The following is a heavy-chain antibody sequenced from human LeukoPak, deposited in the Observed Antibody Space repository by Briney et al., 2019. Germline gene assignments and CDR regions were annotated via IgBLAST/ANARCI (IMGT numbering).Heavy chain of an antibody. CDR1: GFTFSSYA. J-gene: IGHJ4*02. V-gene: IGHV3-30-3*01. D-gene: IGHD6-19*01. CDR3: AREISSGWYGDYFDY. CDR2: ISYDGSNK. Sequence: QPGRSLRLSCAASGFTFSSYATHWVRQAPGKGLEWVAVISYDGSNKYYADSVKGRFTISRDNSKNTLYLQMNSLRAEDTAVYYCAREISSGWYGDYFDYWGQGTLVTISS.